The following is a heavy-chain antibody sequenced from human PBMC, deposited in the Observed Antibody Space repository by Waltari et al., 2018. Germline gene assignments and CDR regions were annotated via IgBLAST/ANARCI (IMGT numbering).Heavy chain of an antibody. V-gene: IGHV3-48*04. J-gene: IGHJ4*02. CDR1: GFTFSSYS. CDR3: ARDRGGDYYDDY. D-gene: IGHD3-22*01. Sequence: EVQLVESGGGLVQPGGSLRLSCAASGFTFSSYSMNWVRQAPGKGLEWVSYISSSSTIYYADSVKGRFTISRDNAKNSLYLQMNSLRAEDTAVYYCARDRGGDYYDDYWGQGTLVTVSS. CDR2: ISSSSTI.